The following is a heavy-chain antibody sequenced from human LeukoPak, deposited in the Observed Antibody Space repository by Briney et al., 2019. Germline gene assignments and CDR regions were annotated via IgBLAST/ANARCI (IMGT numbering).Heavy chain of an antibody. Sequence: ASVKVSCNASAASFISYSISWVRQAPGQGLESKGGIIPIFGTANYAQKFQGRVTITADEATSTAYMELSSLRSEDTAVYYCAREGSRGDAFDIWGQGTMVTVSS. V-gene: IGHV1-69*13. CDR2: IIPIFGTA. CDR1: AASFISYS. J-gene: IGHJ3*02. D-gene: IGHD3-10*01. CDR3: AREGSRGDAFDI.